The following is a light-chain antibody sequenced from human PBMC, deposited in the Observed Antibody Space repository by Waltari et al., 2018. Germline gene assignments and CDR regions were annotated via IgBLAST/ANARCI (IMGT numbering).Light chain of an antibody. CDR3: QQSYSSPPT. CDR2: SAS. J-gene: IGKJ1*01. Sequence: DIQMTQSPSSLSASVGDRVTITCRASQSISPSLNWFLQKPGKAPNLLIYSASSLQSGVPSRFSGSGSGTDFTLTISSLQPEDFATYYCQQSYSSPPTFGQGTEVEI. V-gene: IGKV1-39*01. CDR1: QSISPS.